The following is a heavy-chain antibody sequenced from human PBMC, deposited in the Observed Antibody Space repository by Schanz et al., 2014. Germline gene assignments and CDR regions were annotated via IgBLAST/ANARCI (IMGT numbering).Heavy chain of an antibody. CDR3: ARDFLLEQLGYSHYYYAMDV. J-gene: IGHJ6*02. CDR1: GITFSSHS. D-gene: IGHD2-15*01. Sequence: EVQLVESGGGLVQPGGSLRLSCAASGITFSSHSFNWVRQAPGKGLEWVSLISDSGDTAYYADSVKGRFTISRDNFKGALYLQMSSLRAEDTAVYYCARDFLLEQLGYSHYYYAMDVWGQGTTVTVSS. CDR2: ISDSGDTA. V-gene: IGHV3-23*04.